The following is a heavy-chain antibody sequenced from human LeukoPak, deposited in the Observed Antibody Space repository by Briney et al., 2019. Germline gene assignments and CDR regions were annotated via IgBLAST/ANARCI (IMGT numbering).Heavy chain of an antibody. CDR2: TYYRSEWFI. CDR3: ARSSAGFDS. CDR1: GDSVSSNSAV. D-gene: IGHD3-16*01. J-gene: IGHJ5*01. Sequence: SQTLSLTCAISGDSVSSNSAVWNWIRQSPSRGLEWLERTYYRSEWFIDYAPSVKSRISINPDTSKNQFSLQLDSVAPEDTAVYYCARSSAGFDSWGQGTLVTVSS. V-gene: IGHV6-1*01.